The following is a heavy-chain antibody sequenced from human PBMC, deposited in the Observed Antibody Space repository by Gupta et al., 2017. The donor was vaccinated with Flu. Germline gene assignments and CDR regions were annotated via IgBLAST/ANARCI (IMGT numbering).Heavy chain of an antibody. Sequence: EVQLVESGGDLVQPGGSLRLPCAASGFTFSSSWMHGVRQAPGKGLVWVSRSNNDGTRTNYADSVKGRFTISRDNAKNTLYLQMNSLRAEDTAVYYCARSQWFDYWGQGTLVTVSS. CDR1: GFTFSSSW. D-gene: IGHD6-19*01. J-gene: IGHJ4*02. V-gene: IGHV3-74*01. CDR2: SNNDGTRT. CDR3: ARSQWFDY.